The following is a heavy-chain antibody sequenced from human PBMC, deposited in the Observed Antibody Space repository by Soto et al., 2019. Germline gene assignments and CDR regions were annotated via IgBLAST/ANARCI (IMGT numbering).Heavy chain of an antibody. CDR1: GFTFTTYA. J-gene: IGHJ4*02. V-gene: IGHV3-23*01. CDR3: AKNWDTTSSSSSH. CDR2: ISGSGGST. D-gene: IGHD6-6*01. Sequence: EVQLLESGGGLVQPGWSQRLSCAASGFTFTTYAMSWVRQAPGKGLEWVSAISGSGGSTYYADSVKGRFTISRDNSKNTLYLQMHSLRAEDTAVYYCAKNWDTTSSSSSHWGQGTLVTVSS.